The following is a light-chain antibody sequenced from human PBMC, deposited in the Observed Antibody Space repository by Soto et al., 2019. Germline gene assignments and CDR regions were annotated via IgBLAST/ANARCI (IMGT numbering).Light chain of an antibody. CDR3: QQYGSSPPT. J-gene: IGKJ1*01. V-gene: IGKV3-20*01. Sequence: EIVLTQSPGTLSLSPGERATLTCRARQSVSSNYLAWYQQKPGQGSRLLIYGASSRATGIPDRFSGSGSGIDFTLTISRLEPEDFAVYYCQQYGSSPPTFGQGTKVEIK. CDR2: GAS. CDR1: QSVSSNY.